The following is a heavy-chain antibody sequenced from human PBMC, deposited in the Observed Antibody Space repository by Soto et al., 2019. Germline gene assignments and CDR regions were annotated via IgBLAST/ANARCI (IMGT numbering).Heavy chain of an antibody. Sequence: QVQLQQWGAGLLKPSETLSLTCAVYGGSFSGYYWSWIRQPPGKGLEWIGEINHSGSTNYNPSLKSRVTISVDTSKNQFSLKLSSVTAADTAVYYCARGFIGAGFLVVVAARRGYFDYWGQGTLVTVSS. CDR1: GGSFSGYY. V-gene: IGHV4-34*01. J-gene: IGHJ4*02. CDR2: INHSGST. CDR3: ARGFIGAGFLVVVAARRGYFDY. D-gene: IGHD2-15*01.